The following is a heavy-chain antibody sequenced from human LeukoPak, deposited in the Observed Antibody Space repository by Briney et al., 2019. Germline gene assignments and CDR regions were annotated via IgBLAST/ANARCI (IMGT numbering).Heavy chain of an antibody. CDR1: GITFIYAW. Sequence: GGSLRLSCAASGITFIYAWMSWVRQAPGKGLEWVGRIKANPADGTTAYGAPVKGRFTISRDDSQSTLYLQMDSLRTEDTAVYYCTRDQTPYYWGQGTLVTVSS. CDR3: TRDQTPYY. CDR2: IKANPADGTT. V-gene: IGHV3-15*01. J-gene: IGHJ4*02.